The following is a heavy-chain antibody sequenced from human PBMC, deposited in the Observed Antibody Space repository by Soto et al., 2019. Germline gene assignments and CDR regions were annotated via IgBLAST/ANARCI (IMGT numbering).Heavy chain of an antibody. Sequence: ASVKVSCKASGGTYSSYAISWVRQAPGQGLEWMGGIIPIFGTANYAQKFQGRVTITADESTSTAYMELSSLRSEDTAVYYCARDRRYYDFWSGYSPYYYYGMDVWGQGTTVTVSS. J-gene: IGHJ6*02. CDR2: IIPIFGTA. CDR3: ARDRRYYDFWSGYSPYYYYGMDV. V-gene: IGHV1-69*13. D-gene: IGHD3-3*01. CDR1: GGTYSSYA.